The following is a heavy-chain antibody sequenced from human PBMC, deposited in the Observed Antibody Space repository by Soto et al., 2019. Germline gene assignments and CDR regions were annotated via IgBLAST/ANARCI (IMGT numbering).Heavy chain of an antibody. CDR3: ARGILYYGYYYYYMDV. CDR1: GYTFTSYG. Sequence: ASVKVSCKASGYTFTSYGISWVRQAPGQGLEWMGWISAYNGNTNYAQKLQGRVTMTTDTSTSTAYMELRSLRSDDTAVYYCARGILYYGYYYYYMDVWGKGTTVTVSS. V-gene: IGHV1-18*01. D-gene: IGHD2-8*01. CDR2: ISAYNGNT. J-gene: IGHJ6*03.